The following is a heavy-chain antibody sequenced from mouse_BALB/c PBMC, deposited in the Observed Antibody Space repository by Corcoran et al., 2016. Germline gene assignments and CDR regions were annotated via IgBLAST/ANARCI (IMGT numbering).Heavy chain of an antibody. CDR1: GYTFTSYW. V-gene: IGHV1S22*01. Sequence: LQQPGSELVRLGASVKLSRQASGYTFTSYWMHWVKQRHARGLEWIGNIYPGGGSTNSDEKFKSKGTLTVDPSSSTAYMHLSSLTSEDSAVDYCTRSWYGSSYRFAYWGQGTLVTVSA. J-gene: IGHJ3*01. D-gene: IGHD1-1*01. CDR2: IYPGGGST. CDR3: TRSWYGSSYRFAY.